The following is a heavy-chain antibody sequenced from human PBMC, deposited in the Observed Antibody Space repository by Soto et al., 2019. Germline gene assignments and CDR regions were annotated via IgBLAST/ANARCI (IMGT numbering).Heavy chain of an antibody. CDR2: ILGSGANT. V-gene: IGHV3-23*01. Sequence: GGSLRLSCAASGFTFSSYAMSWVRQVPGKGFEWVSAILGSGANTYYADSVKGRFTVSRDNSKNTLYLQMNSLRAEDTAVYYCAKGAAATSGIFDYWGQGTLVTVSS. D-gene: IGHD2-2*01. J-gene: IGHJ4*02. CDR1: GFTFSSYA. CDR3: AKGAAATSGIFDY.